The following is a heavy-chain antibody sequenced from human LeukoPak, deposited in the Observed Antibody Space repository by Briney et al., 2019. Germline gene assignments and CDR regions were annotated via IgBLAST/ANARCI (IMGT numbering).Heavy chain of an antibody. CDR1: GYTFTSYG. D-gene: IGHD6-13*01. Sequence: GASVKVSCKASGYTFTSYGISWVRQAPGQGLEWMGWISAYNGNSHYTQKFQGRVTMTTDTSTSTAYRELRSLRSDDTAVYYCAREQQLIRGDYWGQGTLVTVSS. V-gene: IGHV1-18*01. CDR2: ISAYNGNS. J-gene: IGHJ4*02. CDR3: AREQQLIRGDY.